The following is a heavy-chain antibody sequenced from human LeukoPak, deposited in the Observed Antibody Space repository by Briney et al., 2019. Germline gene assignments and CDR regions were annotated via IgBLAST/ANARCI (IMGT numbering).Heavy chain of an antibody. CDR2: IYTSGST. D-gene: IGHD1-26*01. CDR1: GGSISSYY. CDR3: ARKKYSGSYSDAFDI. V-gene: IGHV4-4*07. Sequence: SETLSLTCTVSGGSISSYYWSWIRQPAGKGLEWIGRIYTSGSTNYNPSLKSRVTMSVDTSKNQFSLKLSSVTAADTAVYYCARKKYSGSYSDAFDIWGQGTMVTVSS. J-gene: IGHJ3*02.